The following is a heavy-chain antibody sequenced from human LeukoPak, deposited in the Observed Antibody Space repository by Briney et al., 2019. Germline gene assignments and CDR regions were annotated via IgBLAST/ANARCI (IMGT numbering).Heavy chain of an antibody. D-gene: IGHD4-11*01. V-gene: IGHV3-20*04. Sequence: GGSLRLSCAASGFTFDDYGMSWVRQAPGKGLEWVSGINWNGGSTGYADSMKGRVTIFRDNAKNSLYLQMNSLRAEDTALYYCARGVSHYSNYYYYYYMDVWGKGTTVTVSS. J-gene: IGHJ6*03. CDR1: GFTFDDYG. CDR3: ARGVSHYSNYYYYYYMDV. CDR2: INWNGGST.